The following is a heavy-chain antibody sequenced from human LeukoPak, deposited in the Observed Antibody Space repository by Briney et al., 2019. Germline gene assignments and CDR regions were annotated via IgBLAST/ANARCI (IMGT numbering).Heavy chain of an antibody. Sequence: ASVKVSCKTSGYTFSDYYIHWIRQAPGQGLEWVGWINPSSGDTDYAQKFQGRVTVTRDTSISTAYMELSRLRSDDTAVYYCARELGYCSSTSCFGAFDIWGQGTMVTVSS. J-gene: IGHJ3*02. CDR3: ARELGYCSSTSCFGAFDI. CDR2: INPSSGDT. D-gene: IGHD2-2*01. V-gene: IGHV1-2*02. CDR1: GYTFSDYY.